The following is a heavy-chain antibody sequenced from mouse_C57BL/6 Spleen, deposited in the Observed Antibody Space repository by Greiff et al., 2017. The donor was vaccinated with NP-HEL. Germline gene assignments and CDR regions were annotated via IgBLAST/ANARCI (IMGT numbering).Heavy chain of an antibody. D-gene: IGHD1-1*01. Sequence: VQLQQSGAELARPGASVKLSCKASGYTFTSYGISWVKQRTGQGLEWIGEIYPRSGNTYYNEKFKGKATLTADKSSSTAYMELRSLTSEDSAVFVGARGITVVERGYWYFDVWGTGTTVTVAS. J-gene: IGHJ1*03. CDR2: IYPRSGNT. V-gene: IGHV1-81*01. CDR3: ARGITVVERGYWYFDV. CDR1: GYTFTSYG.